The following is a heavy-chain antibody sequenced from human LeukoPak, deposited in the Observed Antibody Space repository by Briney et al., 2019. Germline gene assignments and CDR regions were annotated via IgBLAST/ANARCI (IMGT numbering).Heavy chain of an antibody. V-gene: IGHV1-2*02. D-gene: IGHD2-2*02. CDR1: GYTFTSYY. J-gene: IGHJ5*02. CDR2: INPNSGGT. CDR3: ARGFCSSTSCYTNWFDP. Sequence: GASVKVSCKASGYTFTSYYMHWVRQAPGQGLEWMGWINPNSGGTNYAQKFQGRVTMTRDTSISTAYMELSRLRSDDTAVYYCARGFCSSTSCYTNWFDPWGQGTLVTVSS.